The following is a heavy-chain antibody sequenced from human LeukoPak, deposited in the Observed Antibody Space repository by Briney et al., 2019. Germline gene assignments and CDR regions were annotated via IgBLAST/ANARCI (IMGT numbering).Heavy chain of an antibody. CDR3: AKDRRATGDLDY. J-gene: IGHJ4*02. D-gene: IGHD5-12*01. V-gene: IGHV3-23*01. CDR1: GFTFGSYA. Sequence: GGSLRLSCAASGFTFGSYAMTWVRQAPGKGLEWVSSIGDSDRSTYYADSVKGRFIISRDNSKNTLYLQMNSLRAEDTAVYYCAKDRRATGDLDYWGQGTLVTVSS. CDR2: IGDSDRST.